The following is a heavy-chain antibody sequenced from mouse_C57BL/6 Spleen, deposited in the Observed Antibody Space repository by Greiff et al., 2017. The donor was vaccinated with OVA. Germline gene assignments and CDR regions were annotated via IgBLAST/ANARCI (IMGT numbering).Heavy chain of an antibody. CDR1: GFNIKDYY. CDR3: GITTVVPFDY. Sequence: VQLKESGAELVKPRASVKLSCTASGFNIKDYYMHWVKQRTEQGLEWIGRIDPEDGETKYAPKFQGKATITADTSSNTAYLQLSSLTSEDTAVYYCGITTVVPFDYWGQGTTLTVSS. J-gene: IGHJ2*01. CDR2: IDPEDGET. V-gene: IGHV14-2*01. D-gene: IGHD1-1*01.